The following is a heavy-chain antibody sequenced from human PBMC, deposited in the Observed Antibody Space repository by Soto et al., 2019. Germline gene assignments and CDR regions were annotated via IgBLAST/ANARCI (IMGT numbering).Heavy chain of an antibody. D-gene: IGHD6-19*01. CDR2: ISSSSSYI. J-gene: IGHJ5*02. CDR3: ARDGPPGYSSGWYVH. CDR1: GFTFSSYS. V-gene: IGHV3-21*01. Sequence: GGSLRLSCAASGFTFSSYSMNWVRQAPGKGLEWVSSISSSSSYIYYADSVKGRFTISRDNAKNSLYLQMNSLRAEDTAVYYCARDGPPGYSSGWYVHWGQGTLVTVSS.